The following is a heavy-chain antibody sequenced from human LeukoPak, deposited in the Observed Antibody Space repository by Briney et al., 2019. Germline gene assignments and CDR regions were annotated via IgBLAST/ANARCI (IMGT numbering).Heavy chain of an antibody. CDR3: ARVEYGDHIAQIDY. CDR2: VSGRGRNT. Sequence: GGSLRLSCAASGFTFATYGMSWVRQAPGKGLEWVSSVSGRGRNTYYADSVKGRFTISRDNAKNSLYLQMNSLRAEDTAVYYCARVEYGDHIAQIDYWGQGTLVTVSS. V-gene: IGHV3-21*01. CDR1: GFTFATYG. J-gene: IGHJ4*02. D-gene: IGHD4-17*01.